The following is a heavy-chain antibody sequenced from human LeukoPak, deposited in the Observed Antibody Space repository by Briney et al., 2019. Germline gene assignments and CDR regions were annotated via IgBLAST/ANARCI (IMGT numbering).Heavy chain of an antibody. CDR3: AKATGTLGN. V-gene: IGHV3-23*01. CDR1: GFTFSNYA. J-gene: IGHJ4*02. D-gene: IGHD1-1*01. CDR2: ISNSDNKP. Sequence: PGGSLRLSRAASGFTFSNYAMSWVRQAPGKGLEWVSTISNSDNKPYYADSVKGRFTISRDNSKNTLHLQMNSLTAEDTAMYYCAKATGTLGNWGQGTLVTVSS.